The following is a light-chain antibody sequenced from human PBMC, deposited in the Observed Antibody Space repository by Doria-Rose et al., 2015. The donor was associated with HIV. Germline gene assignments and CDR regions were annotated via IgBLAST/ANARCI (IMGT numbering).Light chain of an antibody. CDR1: QSLLYTSKNY. CDR3: QQYYDTPS. J-gene: IGKJ3*01. V-gene: IGKV4-1*01. Sequence: TQSPASLGMSLGERATLNCKSNQSLLYTSKNYLAWYQQKPGQPPKLLIYWASTRQSGVAVRFSRSGYGTDFTLTISSLEAEDVAVYYCQQYYDTPSFGPGTTVDIK. CDR2: WAS.